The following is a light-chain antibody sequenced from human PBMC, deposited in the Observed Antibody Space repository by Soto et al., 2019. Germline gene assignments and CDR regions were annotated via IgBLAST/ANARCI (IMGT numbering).Light chain of an antibody. CDR3: QQYNNWRT. CDR2: GAS. J-gene: IGKJ1*01. V-gene: IGKV3-15*01. CDR1: QRRSSK. Sequence: EIVMTQCPSTLSVSAGERATLSWRASQRRSSKLAGYQHKPVQSPRLLIYGASTRATGIPARFSGSGSGTEFTLTISSLKSEDFADYYCQQYNNWRTFGQGTKVDIK.